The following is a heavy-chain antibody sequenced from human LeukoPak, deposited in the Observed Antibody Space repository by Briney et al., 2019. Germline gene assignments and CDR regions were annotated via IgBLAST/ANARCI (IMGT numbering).Heavy chain of an antibody. CDR1: GYTFTGYY. Sequence: ASVKVSCKASGYTFTGYYMHWVRQAPGQGLEWMGWINPNSGGTNYAQKFQGRVTMTRDTSISTAYMELSRLRSDDTAVYYCAREVWSYYDFWSGSRPFDYWGQGTLVTVSS. J-gene: IGHJ4*02. CDR2: INPNSGGT. D-gene: IGHD3-3*01. V-gene: IGHV1-2*02. CDR3: AREVWSYYDFWSGSRPFDY.